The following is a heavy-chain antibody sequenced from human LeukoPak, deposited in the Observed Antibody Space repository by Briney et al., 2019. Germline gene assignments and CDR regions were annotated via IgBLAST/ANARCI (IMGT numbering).Heavy chain of an antibody. D-gene: IGHD5-12*01. CDR2: IIPIFGTA. Sequence: ASVKVSCKASGGTFSSYAISWVRQAPGQGLEWMGGIIPIFGTANYAQKFQGRVTITADESTSTAYMELSSLRSVDTAVYYCAVNIVATTLAWDYWGQGTLVTVSS. CDR1: GGTFSSYA. V-gene: IGHV1-69*13. CDR3: AVNIVATTLAWDY. J-gene: IGHJ4*02.